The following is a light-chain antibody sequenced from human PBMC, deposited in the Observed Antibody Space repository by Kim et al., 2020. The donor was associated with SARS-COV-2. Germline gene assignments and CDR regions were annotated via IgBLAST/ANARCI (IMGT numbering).Light chain of an antibody. V-gene: IGKV3-20*01. J-gene: IGKJ2*01. Sequence: EIVLTQSPGTLSLSPGERATLSCRASQSVSSTYLAWYQHKPGQAPRLLIYGASSRATGIPDRFSGSGSGTDFTLTISRLEPEDFAVYYCQQYGQSPRYTFGQGTKLEI. CDR2: GAS. CDR3: QQYGQSPRYT. CDR1: QSVSSTY.